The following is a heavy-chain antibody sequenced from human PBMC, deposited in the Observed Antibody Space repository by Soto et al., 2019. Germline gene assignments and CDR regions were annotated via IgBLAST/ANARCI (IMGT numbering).Heavy chain of an antibody. Sequence: PSETLSLTGTVSGGSISSGGYYWSWIRQHPGKGLEWIGYIYYSGSTYYNPSLKSRVTISVDTSKKQFSLKLSSVTAADTVVYYCARDALLSSMIPFGGVIVWYYFDYWGQGTLVTVSS. V-gene: IGHV4-31*03. CDR2: IYYSGST. CDR3: ARDALLSSMIPFGGVIVWYYFDY. J-gene: IGHJ4*02. CDR1: GGSISSGGYY. D-gene: IGHD3-16*02.